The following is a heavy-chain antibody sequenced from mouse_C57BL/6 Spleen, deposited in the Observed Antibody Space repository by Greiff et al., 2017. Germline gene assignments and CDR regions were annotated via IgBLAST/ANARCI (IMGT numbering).Heavy chain of an antibody. CDR2: IHPTSGST. V-gene: IGHV1-64*01. CDR1: GYTFTSYW. D-gene: IGHD2-2*01. J-gene: IGHJ2*01. Sequence: QVQLQQPGAELVKPGASVKLSCKASGYTFTSYWMHWVKQRPGPGLEWIGMIHPTSGSTNYNEKFKSKATLTVDKSSSTAYMQLSSLTSEDSAVYYCARWGVTAWHYFDYWGQGTTLTVSS. CDR3: ARWGVTAWHYFDY.